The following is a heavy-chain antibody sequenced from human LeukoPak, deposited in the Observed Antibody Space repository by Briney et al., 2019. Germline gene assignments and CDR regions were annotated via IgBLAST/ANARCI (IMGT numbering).Heavy chain of an antibody. J-gene: IGHJ4*02. CDR2: IYYSGST. Sequence: SETLSLTCTVSGGSISSGDYYWSWIRQPPGKGLEWIGYIYYSGSTYYNPSLKSRVTISVDTSKNQFSLNLSSVTAADTAVYYCARVGYGDYREDYWGQGTLDTVSS. CDR3: ARVGYGDYREDY. D-gene: IGHD4-17*01. CDR1: GGSISSGDYY. V-gene: IGHV4-30-4*01.